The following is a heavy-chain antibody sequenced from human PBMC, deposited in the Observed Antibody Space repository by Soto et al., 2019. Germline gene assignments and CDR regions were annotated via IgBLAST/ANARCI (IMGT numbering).Heavy chain of an antibody. D-gene: IGHD2-2*01. Sequence: PGGSLRLSCAASGFTFSNSEMNWVRQAPGKGLEWVSYISSSNTIHYADSVKGRFTISRDNAKNSLYLQMNSLRAEDTAVYYCARDRSRGYCSSTRCYPPLDAFDVWGQGTLVTVSS. CDR1: GFTFSNSE. V-gene: IGHV3-48*03. CDR3: ARDRSRGYCSSTRCYPPLDAFDV. J-gene: IGHJ3*01. CDR2: ISSSNTI.